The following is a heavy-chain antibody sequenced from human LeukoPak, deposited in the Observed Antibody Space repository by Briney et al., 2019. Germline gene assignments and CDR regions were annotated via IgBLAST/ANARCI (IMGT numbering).Heavy chain of an antibody. V-gene: IGHV3-73*01. D-gene: IGHD1-14*01. CDR1: GFTFSGSA. CDR3: TRFNQEPYGMDV. CDR2: IRSKANSYAT. Sequence: GGSLRLSCAASGFTFSGSAMHWVRQASGKGLESVGRIRSKANSYATAYGASVEGRFTISRDDSKNTAYLQMNSLKIEDTAVYYCTRFNQEPYGMDVWGQGTTVTVSS. J-gene: IGHJ6*02.